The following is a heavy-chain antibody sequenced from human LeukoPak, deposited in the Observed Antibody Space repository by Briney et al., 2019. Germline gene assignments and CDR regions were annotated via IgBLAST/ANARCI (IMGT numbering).Heavy chain of an antibody. Sequence: GGSLRLSCAASGFTVSSNYMSWVSQAPGRGLEWVSVIYSDSGGSTYYADSVKGRFTMSRDNSKNTLYLPLNSLRAEGTAVYYCARGFTHDYGDYFDYWGQGTLVTVSS. CDR1: GFTVSSNY. CDR3: ARGFTHDYGDYFDY. CDR2: IYSDSGGST. V-gene: IGHV3-66*01. D-gene: IGHD4-17*01. J-gene: IGHJ4*02.